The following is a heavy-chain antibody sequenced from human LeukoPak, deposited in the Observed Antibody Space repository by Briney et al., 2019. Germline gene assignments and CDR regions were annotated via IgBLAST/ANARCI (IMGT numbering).Heavy chain of an antibody. CDR1: GYTFTSYG. V-gene: IGHV1-18*01. J-gene: IGHJ4*02. Sequence: VASVKVSCKASGYTFTSYGTSWVRQAPGQGLEWMGWISAYNGNTNYAQKLQGRVTMTTDTSTSTAYMELRSLRSDDTAVYYCARVRSPPIVVVPAAIIDYWGQGTLVTVSS. D-gene: IGHD2-2*01. CDR2: ISAYNGNT. CDR3: ARVRSPPIVVVPAAIIDY.